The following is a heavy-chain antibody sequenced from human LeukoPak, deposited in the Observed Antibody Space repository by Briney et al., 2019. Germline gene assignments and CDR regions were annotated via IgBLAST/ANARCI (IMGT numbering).Heavy chain of an antibody. D-gene: IGHD3-16*01. CDR3: ARETSQKGAHYMDV. J-gene: IGHJ6*03. Sequence: SETLSLTCTVSGGSISSYNWSWIRQPPGKGLEWIGYIYYSGSTNYNASLKSRVTILVDTSKNQFSLTLSSVTAADTAVYCCARETSQKGAHYMDVWGKGTTVTISS. CDR2: IYYSGST. V-gene: IGHV4-59*01. CDR1: GGSISSYN.